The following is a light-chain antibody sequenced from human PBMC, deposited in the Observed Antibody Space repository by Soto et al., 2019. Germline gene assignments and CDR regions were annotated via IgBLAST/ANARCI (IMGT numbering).Light chain of an antibody. Sequence: EIVLTQSPGTLSSSPGERATLSCRASQSIGSNYLAWYQQKPGQAPRLLIYGASNRATGIPDRFSGSGSGTDFTLTIGRLEPEDVAVYYCQQYGSSPQTFGQGTKLEIK. V-gene: IGKV3-20*01. CDR2: GAS. CDR1: QSIGSNY. CDR3: QQYGSSPQT. J-gene: IGKJ2*01.